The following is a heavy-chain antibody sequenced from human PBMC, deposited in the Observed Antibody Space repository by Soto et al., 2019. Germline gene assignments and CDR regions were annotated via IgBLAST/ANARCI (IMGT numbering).Heavy chain of an antibody. J-gene: IGHJ4*02. CDR3: AKDGDWGFVDTTTLDC. CDR2: ISYDGNNK. Sequence: QVQLVESGGGVVQPGKSLRLSCVASGFTFSTYAIHWVRQAPGKGLEWVAVISYDGNNKNYVDSVKGRYTISRDNSIKTVYLQMNSLRAEDTAVYYCAKDGDWGFVDTTTLDCWGQGALVIVSS. D-gene: IGHD1-26*01. V-gene: IGHV3-30*18. CDR1: GFTFSTYA.